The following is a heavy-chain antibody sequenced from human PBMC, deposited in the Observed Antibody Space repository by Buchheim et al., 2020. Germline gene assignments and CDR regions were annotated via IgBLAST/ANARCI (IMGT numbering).Heavy chain of an antibody. CDR3: ARGGDIVVVPAAKDYYYYYGMDV. V-gene: IGHV3-21*01. Sequence: EVQLVESGGGLVKPGGSLRLSCAASGFTFSSYSMNWVRQAPGKGLEWVSSISSSSSYIYYADSVKGRFTISRDNAKNSLYLQMNSLRAEDTAVYYCARGGDIVVVPAAKDYYYYYGMDVWGQGTT. D-gene: IGHD2-2*01. J-gene: IGHJ6*02. CDR2: ISSSSSYI. CDR1: GFTFSSYS.